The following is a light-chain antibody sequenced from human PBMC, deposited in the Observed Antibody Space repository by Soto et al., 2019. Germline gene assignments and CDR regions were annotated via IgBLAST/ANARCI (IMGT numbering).Light chain of an antibody. J-gene: IGKJ3*01. CDR1: QSVSSN. CDR3: QQYNNWPPFT. Sequence: EIVMTQSPATLSVSPGERATLSCRASQSVSSNLAWYQQKPGQAPRLLIYGASTRATGIPARFSGSGSGTEFPRTISSLQSEDFAVYYCQQYNNWPPFTFGPGTKVDIK. V-gene: IGKV3-15*01. CDR2: GAS.